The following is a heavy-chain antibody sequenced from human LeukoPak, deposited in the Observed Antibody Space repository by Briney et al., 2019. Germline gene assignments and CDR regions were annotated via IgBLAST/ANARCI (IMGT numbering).Heavy chain of an antibody. CDR3: PRGYSYGYDS. J-gene: IGHJ5*01. V-gene: IGHV3-48*03. Sequence: PGGSLRLSCAVSGFTFSSYEMNWVRQAPGRGLEWVSYISSSGSTIHYADSVKGRFTISRDNAKNSLYLQMNSLRGDDTAVYYCPRGYSYGYDSWGQGTLVTVSS. D-gene: IGHD5-18*01. CDR1: GFTFSSYE. CDR2: ISSSGSTI.